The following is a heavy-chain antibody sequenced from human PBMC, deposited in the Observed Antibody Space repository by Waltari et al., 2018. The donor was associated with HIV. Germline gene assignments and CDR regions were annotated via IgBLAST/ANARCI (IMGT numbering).Heavy chain of an antibody. J-gene: IGHJ6*02. Sequence: QVQLVESGGGVVQPGRSLRLSCVASGFTFSNYGMHWVRQAPGKGLEWVAIIWYDGSNKYYADSVKGRLAISRDNSKNTLYLQMNSLRADDTAVYYCARDLFVGGSYGYYYGLDVWGQGTTVIVSS. CDR3: ARDLFVGGSYGYYYGLDV. CDR2: IWYDGSNK. CDR1: GFTFSNYG. D-gene: IGHD1-26*01. V-gene: IGHV3-33*01.